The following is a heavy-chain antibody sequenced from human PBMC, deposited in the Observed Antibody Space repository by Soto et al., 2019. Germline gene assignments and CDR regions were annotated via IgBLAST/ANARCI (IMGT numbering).Heavy chain of an antibody. J-gene: IGHJ6*02. CDR1: GYTFTSYV. Sequence: ASVKVSCKASGYTFTSYVISWVRHAPGQGLEWMGWISAYNGNTNYAQKLQGRVTMTTDTSTSTAYMELRSMRSDDTAVYYCARMGDKLYEFWSCYYRYGMDFWGQGTTVTVSS. CDR3: ARMGDKLYEFWSCYYRYGMDF. D-gene: IGHD3-3*01. V-gene: IGHV1-18*01. CDR2: ISAYNGNT.